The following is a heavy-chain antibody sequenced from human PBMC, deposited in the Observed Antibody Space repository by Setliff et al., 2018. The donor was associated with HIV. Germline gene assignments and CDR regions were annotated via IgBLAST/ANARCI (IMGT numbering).Heavy chain of an antibody. D-gene: IGHD1-20*01. V-gene: IGHV3-7*03. CDR2: INQDGDDK. CDR3: ARDYSRYTWNYFDY. CDR1: GFTFSSYW. J-gene: IGHJ4*02. Sequence: PGGSLRLSCAASGFTFSSYWMTWVRQAPGKGLEWVANINQDGDDKYYVDSVKGRFTISRDNAKKSLYLQMNSLRAEDTALYYCARDYSRYTWNYFDYWGQGTLVTVSS.